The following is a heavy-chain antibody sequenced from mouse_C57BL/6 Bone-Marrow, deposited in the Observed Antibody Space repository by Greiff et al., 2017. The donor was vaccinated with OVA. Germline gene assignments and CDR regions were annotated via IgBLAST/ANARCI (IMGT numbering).Heavy chain of an antibody. D-gene: IGHD2-5*01. CDR3: AGYSNYLGAMDY. CDR2: IHPNSGST. J-gene: IGHJ4*01. Sequence: QVQLQQPGAELVKPGASVKLSCKASGYTFTSYWMHWVKQRPGQGLEWIGMIHPNSGSTNYNEKFKSKATLTVDKSSSTAYMQLSSLTSEDSAVYYCAGYSNYLGAMDYWGQGTSVTVSS. CDR1: GYTFTSYW. V-gene: IGHV1-64*01.